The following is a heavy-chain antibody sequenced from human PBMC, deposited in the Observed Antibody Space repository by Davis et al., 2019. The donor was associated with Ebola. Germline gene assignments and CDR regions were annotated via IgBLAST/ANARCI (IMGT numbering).Heavy chain of an antibody. V-gene: IGHV1-2*02. J-gene: IGHJ5*02. CDR1: GYTFTGYY. Sequence: ASVKVSCKASGYTFTGYYMHCVRQAPGQVLEWMGWIKPNRGGTNYAQKFQGRVTMTRDTSISTAYMELSRLRSDDTAVYYCARVERSTRGGWFDPWGQGTLVTVSS. D-gene: IGHD2-2*01. CDR3: ARVERSTRGGWFDP. CDR2: IKPNRGGT.